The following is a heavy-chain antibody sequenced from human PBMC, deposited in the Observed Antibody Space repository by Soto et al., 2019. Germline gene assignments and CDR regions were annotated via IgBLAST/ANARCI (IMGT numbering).Heavy chain of an antibody. CDR2: IKSKNDGGTI. CDR1: GFTFTNVW. V-gene: IGHV3-15*07. D-gene: IGHD3-3*01. Sequence: EVQLVESGGGLLKPGDSLRLSCTTSGFTFTNVWMNWVRQSQGKGLEWVGRIKSKNDGGTIDYAAPVTGRFTILRDDSTKTVFLQMNSLKTEDTAVYYCTTSGHAAFDYWGQGTMVTVSS. CDR3: TTSGHAAFDY. J-gene: IGHJ3*01.